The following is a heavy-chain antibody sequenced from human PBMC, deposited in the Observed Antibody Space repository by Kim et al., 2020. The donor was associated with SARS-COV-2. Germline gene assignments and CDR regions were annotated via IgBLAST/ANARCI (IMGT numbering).Heavy chain of an antibody. V-gene: IGHV3-23*01. CDR3: ASARSVVVAASLDY. J-gene: IGHJ4*02. D-gene: IGHD2-15*01. CDR2: ISGSGGST. Sequence: GGSLRLSCAASGFTFSSYAMSWVRQAPGKGLEWVSGISGSGGSTYYADSVKGRFTISRDNSKNTLYLQMNSLRAEDTAIYYCASARSVVVAASLDYWGQGTLVTVSS. CDR1: GFTFSSYA.